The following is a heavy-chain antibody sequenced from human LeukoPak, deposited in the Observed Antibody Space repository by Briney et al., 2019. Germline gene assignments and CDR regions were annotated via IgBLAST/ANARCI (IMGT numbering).Heavy chain of an antibody. D-gene: IGHD6-13*01. J-gene: IGHJ4*02. CDR3: ARARRDGAAGTWVY. Sequence: GASVKVSCKASGYTFTSYGISWVRQAPGQGLEWMGWIGAYSGNTNYVQQPQGRVTMTTDTSTTTAYMELRSLRSDDTAVYYCARARRDGAAGTWVYWGQGTLVTVSS. CDR2: IGAYSGNT. CDR1: GYTFTSYG. V-gene: IGHV1-18*01.